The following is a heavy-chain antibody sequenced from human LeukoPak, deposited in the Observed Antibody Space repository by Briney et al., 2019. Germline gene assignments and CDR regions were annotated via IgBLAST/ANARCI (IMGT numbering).Heavy chain of an antibody. D-gene: IGHD6-6*01. Sequence: PGRSLRLSCAASGFTFSSYAMHWVRQAPGKGLEWVAVISYDGSNKYYADFVKGRFTISRDNSKNTLYLQMNSLRAEDTAVYYCARDKGVAARPTYWGQGTLVTVSS. CDR2: ISYDGSNK. J-gene: IGHJ4*02. CDR3: ARDKGVAARPTY. V-gene: IGHV3-30-3*01. CDR1: GFTFSSYA.